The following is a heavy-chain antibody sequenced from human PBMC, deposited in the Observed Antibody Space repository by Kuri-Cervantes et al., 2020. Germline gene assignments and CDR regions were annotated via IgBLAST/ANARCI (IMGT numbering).Heavy chain of an antibody. CDR3: ATRGRGEARYCSSTSCYEGWFDP. V-gene: IGHV4-38-2*02. Sequence: SETLSLTCTVSGYSISSGYYWGWIRQPPGKGLEWIGSIYHSGSTYYNPSLKSRVTISVDTSKNQFSLKLSSVTAADTAVYYCATRGRGEARYCSSTSCYEGWFDPWGQGTLVTVSS. D-gene: IGHD2-2*01. CDR1: GYSISSGYY. J-gene: IGHJ5*02. CDR2: IYHSGST.